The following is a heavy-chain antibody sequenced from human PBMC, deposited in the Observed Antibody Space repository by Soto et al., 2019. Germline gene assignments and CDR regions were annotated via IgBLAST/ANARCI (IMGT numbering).Heavy chain of an antibody. D-gene: IGHD5-12*01. CDR3: AKGDNLGPKTGYAFDP. CDR1: GDSVSSNTAS. J-gene: IGHJ5*02. CDR2: TYFRSKWYN. V-gene: IGHV6-1*01. Sequence: PSQTLSLTCAISGDSVSSNTASRNWIRQSPSRGLEWLGRTYFRSKWYNDYAVSVKSRIIISPDTSNNQFSLQLNSVTPEDTAVYFCAKGDNLGPKTGYAFDPWGQGIMVTVSS.